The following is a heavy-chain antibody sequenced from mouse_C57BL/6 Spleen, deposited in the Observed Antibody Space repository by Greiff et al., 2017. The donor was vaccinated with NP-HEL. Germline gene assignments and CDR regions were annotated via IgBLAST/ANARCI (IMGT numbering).Heavy chain of an antibody. D-gene: IGHD1-1*01. V-gene: IGHV5-6*01. Sequence: EVQLVESGGDLVKPGGSLKLSCAASGFTFSSYGMSWVRQTPDKRLEWVATISSGGSYTYYPDSVKGRFTISRDNAKNTLYLQMSSLKSEDTAMYYCARALTTVVAVYYFDYWGQGTTLTVSS. J-gene: IGHJ2*01. CDR1: GFTFSSYG. CDR2: ISSGGSYT. CDR3: ARALTTVVAVYYFDY.